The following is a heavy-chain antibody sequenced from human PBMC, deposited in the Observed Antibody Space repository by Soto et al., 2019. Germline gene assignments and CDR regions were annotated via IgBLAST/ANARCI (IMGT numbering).Heavy chain of an antibody. CDR1: GGSFSGYY. CDR3: ARGGFYYGSGSYHY. V-gene: IGHV4-34*01. CDR2: INHSGST. Sequence: PSETLSLTCAVYGGSFSGYYWSWIRQPPGKGLEWIGEINHSGSTNYNPSLKSRVTTSVDTSKNQFSLKLSSVTAADTAVYYCARGGFYYGSGSYHYWGQGTPVTVSS. J-gene: IGHJ4*02. D-gene: IGHD3-10*01.